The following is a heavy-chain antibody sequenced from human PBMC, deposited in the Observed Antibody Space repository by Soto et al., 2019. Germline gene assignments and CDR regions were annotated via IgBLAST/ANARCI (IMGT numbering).Heavy chain of an antibody. V-gene: IGHV3-73*02. CDR1: GFTFSDYA. CDR2: IRSKTNSYAA. D-gene: IGHD2-8*01. CDR3: IRFHEKMGPN. Sequence: EVQLVESGGGLVQPGGSLKLSCAASGFTFSDYALHWVRQASGKGLEWVGHIRSKTNSYAAAYAASVKGRFTISRDDSKNTAYLQLSSLKTEDTAVYHCIRFHEKMGPNWGQGTLVTVSS. J-gene: IGHJ4*02.